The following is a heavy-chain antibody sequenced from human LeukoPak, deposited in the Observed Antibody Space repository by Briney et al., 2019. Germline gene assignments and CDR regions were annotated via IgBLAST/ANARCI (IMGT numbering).Heavy chain of an antibody. Sequence: SVKVSCKASGGTFSSYTISWVRQAPGQGLEWMGGIIPIFGTANYAQKFQGRVTITADESTSTAYMELSSLRSEDTAVYYCASPASYYYDSSGSDYFDYWGQGTLVTVSS. D-gene: IGHD3-22*01. V-gene: IGHV1-69*13. CDR2: IIPIFGTA. CDR1: GGTFSSYT. J-gene: IGHJ4*02. CDR3: ASPASYYYDSSGSDYFDY.